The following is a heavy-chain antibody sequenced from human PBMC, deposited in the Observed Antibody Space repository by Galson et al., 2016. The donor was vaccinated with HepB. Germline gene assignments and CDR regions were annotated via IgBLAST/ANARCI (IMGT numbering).Heavy chain of an antibody. J-gene: IGHJ4*02. CDR3: ARVDTIFGGVIRRSLNYFDY. CDR2: IGSSGATI. Sequence: SLRLSCAASGFIFSNYGMSWVRQAPGKGLEWVSSIGSSGATIYYADSVRGRFTFSRDNSKNSLYLQMNSLRAEDTAVYYCARVDTIFGGVIRRSLNYFDYWGQGTLVTVSS. D-gene: IGHD3-3*01. V-gene: IGHV3-11*01. CDR1: GFIFSNYG.